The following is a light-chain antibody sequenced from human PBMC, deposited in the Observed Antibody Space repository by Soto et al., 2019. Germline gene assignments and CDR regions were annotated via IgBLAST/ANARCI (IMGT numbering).Light chain of an antibody. CDR3: ASWDDTLGAVL. CDR1: HSNIGTNS. CDR2: SNS. V-gene: IGLV1-44*01. Sequence: QSVLSQPPSASGTPGQRVTISCSGSHSNIGTNSVNWYQQLPGSAPRLLIFSNSQRSSGVPDRFSGSKSGTSASLAISGPQSSDEAVYYCASWDDTLGAVLFGGGTKLTVL. J-gene: IGLJ2*01.